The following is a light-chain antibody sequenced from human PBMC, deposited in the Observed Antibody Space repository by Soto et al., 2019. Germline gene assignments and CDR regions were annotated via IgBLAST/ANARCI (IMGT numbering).Light chain of an antibody. J-gene: IGKJ5*01. V-gene: IGKV3-20*01. CDR2: GAS. Sequence: PGERATLSGRASRNVNNNDLAWYQQRRGQAPRLLIYGASSRATGIPDRFSASGSGTDFTLTISRLEPEDFAVYFCQQYGSSPVTFGQGTRLEIK. CDR3: QQYGSSPVT. CDR1: RNVNNND.